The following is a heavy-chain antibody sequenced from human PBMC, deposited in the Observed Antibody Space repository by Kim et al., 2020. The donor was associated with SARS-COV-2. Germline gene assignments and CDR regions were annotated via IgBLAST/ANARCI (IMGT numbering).Heavy chain of an antibody. J-gene: IGHJ4*02. V-gene: IGHV4-34*01. D-gene: IGHD3-3*01. CDR3: ARGPYYDFWSGYFVDY. Sequence: LKRRVTISVDTSKNQFSLKLSSVTAADTAVYYCARGPYYDFWSGYFVDYWGQGTLVTASS.